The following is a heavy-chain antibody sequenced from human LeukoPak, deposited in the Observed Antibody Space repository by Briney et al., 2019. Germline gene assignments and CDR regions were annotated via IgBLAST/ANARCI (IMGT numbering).Heavy chain of an antibody. Sequence: ASVKVSCKTSGFTFTSYGIILVRQAPGQGLEWVGWISGYNGNTNYAQSLQGRVTITAVTSTTTVYMEVRSLRSDGTAVYYCARGGGPPRRSSDWLLYLDFWGQGALITVSS. CDR2: ISGYNGNT. CDR3: ARGGGPPRRSSDWLLYLDF. J-gene: IGHJ4*02. D-gene: IGHD3-9*01. CDR1: GFTFTSYG. V-gene: IGHV1-18*01.